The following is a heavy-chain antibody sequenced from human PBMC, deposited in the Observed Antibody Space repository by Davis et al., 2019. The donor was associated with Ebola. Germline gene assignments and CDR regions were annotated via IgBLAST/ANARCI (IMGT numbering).Heavy chain of an antibody. Sequence: PGGSLRLSCTVSGCSISSYYWSWIRQPPGKGLEWIGYIYYSGSTNYNPSLKSRVTISVDTSKNHFSLKLSSVTAADTAVYYCARSPRYCTNGVCPSFDIWGQGTMVTVSS. D-gene: IGHD2-8*01. CDR1: GCSISSYY. CDR3: ARSPRYCTNGVCPSFDI. J-gene: IGHJ3*02. CDR2: IYYSGST. V-gene: IGHV4-59*12.